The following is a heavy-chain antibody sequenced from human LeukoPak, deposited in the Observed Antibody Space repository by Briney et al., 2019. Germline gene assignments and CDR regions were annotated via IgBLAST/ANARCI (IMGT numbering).Heavy chain of an antibody. Sequence: GESLKISCKGSGYSFTTYWIGWVRQMPGKGLEWMGIIYPGGSDTRYSPSFQGQVTISADKSIGTAYLQWGSLKASDTAMYYCARRADSSAYYTYWGQGTLVTVFS. CDR2: IYPGGSDT. CDR1: GYSFTTYW. CDR3: ARRADSSAYYTY. V-gene: IGHV5-51*01. D-gene: IGHD3-22*01. J-gene: IGHJ4*02.